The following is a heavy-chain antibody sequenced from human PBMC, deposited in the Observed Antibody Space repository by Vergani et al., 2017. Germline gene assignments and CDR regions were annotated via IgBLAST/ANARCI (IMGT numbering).Heavy chain of an antibody. CDR2: ISGSGGST. J-gene: IGHJ4*02. Sequence: EVQLLESGGGLVQPGGSLRLSCAASGFTFSSYAMSWVRQAPGKGLEWVSAISGSGGSTYYADSVKGRFTISRDNSKNTLYLQMNSLRAEDTAVYYCAKVDGLLWFGEYRFDYWGQGTLVTVSS. D-gene: IGHD3-10*01. CDR3: AKVDGLLWFGEYRFDY. CDR1: GFTFSSYA. V-gene: IGHV3-23*01.